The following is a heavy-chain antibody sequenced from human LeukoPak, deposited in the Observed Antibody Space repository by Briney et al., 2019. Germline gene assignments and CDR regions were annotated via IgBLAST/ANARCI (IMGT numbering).Heavy chain of an antibody. D-gene: IGHD2-2*01. Sequence: GGSLRLSCAASGLAFSDCYMTWIRQAPGKGLEYISYIGGSGGDITYADSVRGRLTVSRDNAKNSLYLQMNSLRVEDTAVYYCARYARELDYWGQGSLVTVSS. CDR1: GLAFSDCY. J-gene: IGHJ4*02. CDR2: IGGSGGDI. V-gene: IGHV3-11*01. CDR3: ARYARELDY.